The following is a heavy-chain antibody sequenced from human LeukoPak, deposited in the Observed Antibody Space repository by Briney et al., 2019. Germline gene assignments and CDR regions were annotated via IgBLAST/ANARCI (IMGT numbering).Heavy chain of an antibody. J-gene: IGHJ3*02. CDR2: ISSSSSYI. Sequence: GGSLRLSCAASGFTFSSYSMNWVRQAPGKGLEWVSSISSSSSYIYYADSVKGRFTISRDNAKNSLYLQMNSLRAEDTAVYYCARGPMIVVADAFDIWGQGTMVTVSS. CDR1: GFTFSSYS. CDR3: ARGPMIVVADAFDI. V-gene: IGHV3-21*01. D-gene: IGHD3-22*01.